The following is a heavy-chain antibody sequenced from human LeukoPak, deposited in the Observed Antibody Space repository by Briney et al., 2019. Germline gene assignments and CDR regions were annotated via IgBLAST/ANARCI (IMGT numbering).Heavy chain of an antibody. V-gene: IGHV1-18*01. D-gene: IGHD3-3*01. CDR3: ARVQHKLRFLEWLSPPIHYGMDV. J-gene: IGHJ6*02. CDR1: GYTFTSYG. CDR2: ISAYNGNT. Sequence: GASVKVSCKASGYTFTSYGISWVRQAPGQGLEWMGWISAYNGNTNYAQKLQGRVTMTTDTSTSTAYMELRSLRSDDTAVYYCARVQHKLRFLEWLSPPIHYGMDVWGQGTTVTVSS.